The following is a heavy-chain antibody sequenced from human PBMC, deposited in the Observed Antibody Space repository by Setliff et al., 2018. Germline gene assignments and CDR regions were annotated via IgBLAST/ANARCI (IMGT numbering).Heavy chain of an antibody. Sequence: GGSLRLSCAASGFTFSSYGMHWVRQAPGKGLEWVAFIRYDGSNKYYADSVKGRFTISRDNSKNTLYLQMNSLRAEGTAVYYCAKDLGLLWFGELLWEFRSRGMDVWGQGTTVTVSS. CDR1: GFTFSSYG. CDR2: IRYDGSNK. CDR3: AKDLGLLWFGELLWEFRSRGMDV. V-gene: IGHV3-30*02. J-gene: IGHJ6*02. D-gene: IGHD3-10*01.